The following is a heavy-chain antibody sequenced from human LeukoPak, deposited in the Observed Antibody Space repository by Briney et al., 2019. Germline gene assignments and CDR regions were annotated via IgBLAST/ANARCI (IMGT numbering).Heavy chain of an antibody. V-gene: IGHV3-23*01. Sequence: GGSLRLSCAASGFTFSIDAMSWVRQAPGKGLEWGSAITGSGTGTYYADSVKGRFTISRADSKNTLYLQINSLRAEDTAVYYCARMGKGTLDYWGQGTLVTVSS. D-gene: IGHD1-1*01. J-gene: IGHJ4*02. CDR2: ITGSGTGT. CDR1: GFTFSIDA. CDR3: ARMGKGTLDY.